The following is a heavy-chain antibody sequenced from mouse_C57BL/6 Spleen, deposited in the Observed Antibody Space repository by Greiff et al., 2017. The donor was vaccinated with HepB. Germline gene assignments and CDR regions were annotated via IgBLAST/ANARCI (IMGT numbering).Heavy chain of an antibody. CDR3: ARGYDYDDAMDY. CDR1: GYTFTDYY. Sequence: VQLQQSGAELVRPGASVKLSCKASGYTFTDYYINWVKQRPGQGLEWIARIYPGSGNTYYNENFKGKATLTAEKSSSTAYMQLSSLTSEDSAVYFCARGYDYDDAMDYWGQGTSVTVAS. V-gene: IGHV1-76*01. J-gene: IGHJ4*01. CDR2: IYPGSGNT. D-gene: IGHD2-4*01.